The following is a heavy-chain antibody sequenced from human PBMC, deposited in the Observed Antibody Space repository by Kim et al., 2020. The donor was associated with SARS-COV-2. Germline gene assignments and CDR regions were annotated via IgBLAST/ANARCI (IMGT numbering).Heavy chain of an antibody. CDR3: ATSTAHPLAGTGGFDP. Sequence: ASVKVSCKVSGYTLTELSMHWVRQAPVKGLEWMGGFDPEDGETIYAQKFQGRVTMTEDTSTDTAYMELSSLRSEDTAVYYCATSTAHPLAGTGGFDPWCQGTLVTVS. J-gene: IGHJ5*02. CDR2: FDPEDGET. V-gene: IGHV1-24*01. CDR1: GYTLTELS. D-gene: IGHD6-19*01.